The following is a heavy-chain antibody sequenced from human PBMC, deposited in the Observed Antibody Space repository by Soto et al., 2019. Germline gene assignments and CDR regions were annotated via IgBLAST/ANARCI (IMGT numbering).Heavy chain of an antibody. CDR3: AGQPTAGSYYDLGSYYYYYAMDV. D-gene: IGHD3-10*01. V-gene: IGHV4-30-4*02. CDR2: IYYSGST. Sequence: SETLSLTCTVSGGSISSGDYYWSWIRQPPGKGLEWIGYIYYSGSTYYNPSLKSRVTISVDTSKNQFSLKLSSVTAADTAVYYCAGQPTAGSYYDLGSYYYYYAMDVWGQGTTVPSP. CDR1: GGSISSGDYY. J-gene: IGHJ6*02.